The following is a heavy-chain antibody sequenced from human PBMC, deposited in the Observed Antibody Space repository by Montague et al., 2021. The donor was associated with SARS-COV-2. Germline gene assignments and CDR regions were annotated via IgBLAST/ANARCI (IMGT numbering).Heavy chain of an antibody. D-gene: IGHD2-21*01. J-gene: IGHJ6*02. Sequence: SETLSLTCNVAGGSMSGYNWSWIRQPPGKGLQWIGSMYNSENTGYNPSLKSRVTISVDTSKKQFSLRLSSVTAADTAVYFCARGINSAGSYYYHLDVWGQGTTVTVSS. CDR1: GGSMSGYN. CDR3: ARGINSAGSYYYHLDV. CDR2: MYNSENT. V-gene: IGHV4-59*01.